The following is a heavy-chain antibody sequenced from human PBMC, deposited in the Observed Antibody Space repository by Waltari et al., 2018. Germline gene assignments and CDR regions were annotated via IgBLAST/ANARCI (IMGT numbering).Heavy chain of an antibody. CDR1: GGSITHTY. CDR2: IFGGIGNT. D-gene: IGHD2-8*02. CDR3: ARSHCTRGICNPNSLDI. Sequence: QVQLQESGPGLVKPSETLSLTCAISGGSITHTYWTWIRQPPGRGPEWIGYIFGGIGNTRYNPSLKSRVTISTDTSKNQFSLNLRSVTAADTAVYYCARSHCTRGICNPNSLDIWGRGVLVTVSS. J-gene: IGHJ1*01. V-gene: IGHV4-59*12.